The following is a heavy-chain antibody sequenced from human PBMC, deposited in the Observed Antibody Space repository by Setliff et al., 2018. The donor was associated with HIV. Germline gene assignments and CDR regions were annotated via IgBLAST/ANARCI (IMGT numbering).Heavy chain of an antibody. D-gene: IGHD3-10*01. J-gene: IGHJ4*02. Sequence: PSETLSLTCTVSGDPINSHYWSWIRQPPGEGLEWIGHIANDGSTNYNPPLKSRLSISVDTSKNQVSLKLTSVTAADTAVYYCTRHLPVYYGSGVSYYFDYWGQGTLVTVSS. CDR3: TRHLPVYYGSGVSYYFDY. V-gene: IGHV4-59*08. CDR1: GDPINSHY. CDR2: IANDGST.